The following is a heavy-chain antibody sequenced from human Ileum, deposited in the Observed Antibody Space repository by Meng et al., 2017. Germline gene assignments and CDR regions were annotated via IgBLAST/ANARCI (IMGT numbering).Heavy chain of an antibody. J-gene: IGHJ2*01. CDR1: GFTFSDRY. CDR3: VRGAELDLYWYLHL. D-gene: IGHD1-7*01. V-gene: IGHV3-72*01. CDR2: TRNKAKSYST. Sequence: SLKISCAASGFTFSDRYMDWVRQAPGKGLELVGRTRNKAKSYSTEYAASVKGRSTIPRDDSKNSLYLQMNSLKTEDTAVYYCVRGAELDLYWYLHLWGRGTRVTVSS.